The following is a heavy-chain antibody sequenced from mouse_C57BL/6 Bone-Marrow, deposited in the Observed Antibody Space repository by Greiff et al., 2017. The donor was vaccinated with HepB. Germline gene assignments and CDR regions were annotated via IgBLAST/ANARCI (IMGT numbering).Heavy chain of an antibody. Sequence: EVKLQESGPGLVKPSQSLSLTCSVTGYSITSGYYWNWIRQFPGNKLEWMGYISYDGSNNYNPSLKNRISITRDTSKNQFFLKLNSVTTEDTATYYCARKLALYYAMDYWGQGTSVTVSS. CDR1: GYSITSGYY. V-gene: IGHV3-6*01. CDR2: ISYDGSN. CDR3: ARKLALYYAMDY. J-gene: IGHJ4*01. D-gene: IGHD4-1*01.